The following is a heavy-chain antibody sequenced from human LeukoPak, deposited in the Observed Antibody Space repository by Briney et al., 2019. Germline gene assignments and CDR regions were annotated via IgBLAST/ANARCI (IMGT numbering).Heavy chain of an antibody. V-gene: IGHV3-11*01. D-gene: IGHD2-21*01. J-gene: IGHJ5*02. CDR1: GFSFSDNY. Sequence: GGSLRLSCEVSGFSFSDNYMTWIRQAPGKGLEWVSFISGGASTIYYADSVKGRFTISRDNTKNSVFLQMTRLRVDDTAVYYCARGAGLLRVPVDHWGQGTLVTVAS. CDR2: ISGGASTI. CDR3: ARGAGLLRVPVDH.